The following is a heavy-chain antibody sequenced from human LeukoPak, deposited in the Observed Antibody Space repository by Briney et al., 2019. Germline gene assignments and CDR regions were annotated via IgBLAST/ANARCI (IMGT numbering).Heavy chain of an antibody. CDR3: ARSHYYDSSPHFFDY. V-gene: IGHV4-31*03. CDR2: IHYTGNT. Sequence: SETLSLTCSVSGGSISSGTYYWSWIRQSPGKGLEWIGYIHYTGNTYYNPSPKSRVTISVDTSKNQFALKLSSVTAADTAVYYCARSHYYDSSPHFFDYWGQGTLVTVSS. CDR1: GGSISSGTYY. J-gene: IGHJ4*02. D-gene: IGHD3-22*01.